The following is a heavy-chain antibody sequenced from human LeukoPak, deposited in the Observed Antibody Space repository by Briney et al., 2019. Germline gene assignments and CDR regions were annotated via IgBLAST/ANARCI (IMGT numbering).Heavy chain of an antibody. V-gene: IGHV1-69*05. D-gene: IGHD1-14*01. J-gene: IGHJ3*02. CDR3: AQITAKDAFDI. CDR1: GGTFSSYA. CDR2: IIPIFGTA. Sequence: ASVKVSCKASGGTFSSYAISWVRQAPGQGLEWMGGIIPIFGTANYAQKFQGRVTITTDESTSTAYMELSSLRSEDTAVYYCAQITAKDAFDIWGRGTMVTVSS.